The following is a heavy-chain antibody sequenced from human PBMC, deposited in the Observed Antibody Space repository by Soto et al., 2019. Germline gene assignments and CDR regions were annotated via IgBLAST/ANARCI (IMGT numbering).Heavy chain of an antibody. CDR2: IFSNDEK. J-gene: IGHJ2*01. V-gene: IGHV2-26*01. CDR3: ARIPSGGSGWYWYFDL. D-gene: IGHD6-19*01. Sequence: QVTLKESGPVLVKPTETLTLTCTVSGFSLSNARMGVSWIRQPPGKALEWLAHIFSNDEKSYSTSLKSRLTISKDTSKTHVVLTMTHMDPVDTATSYCARIPSGGSGWYWYFDLWGRGTLVTASS. CDR1: GFSLSNARMG.